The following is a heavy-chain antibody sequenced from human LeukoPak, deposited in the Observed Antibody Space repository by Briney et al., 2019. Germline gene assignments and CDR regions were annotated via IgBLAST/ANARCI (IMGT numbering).Heavy chain of an antibody. Sequence: GGSLRLSCAASGFTFSTYAMSWVRQAPRRGLEWVSSIIDSGGATYYADSVKGRFTISRDNSKNTLYLQMNSLRAEDTAVYYCAKDRNDDIFTGYNWLDPWGQGTLVTVSS. CDR1: GFTFSTYA. CDR3: AKDRNDDIFTGYNWLDP. J-gene: IGHJ5*02. D-gene: IGHD3-9*01. V-gene: IGHV3-23*01. CDR2: IIDSGGAT.